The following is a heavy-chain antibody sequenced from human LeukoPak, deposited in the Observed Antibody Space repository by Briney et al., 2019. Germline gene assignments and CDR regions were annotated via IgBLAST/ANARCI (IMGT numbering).Heavy chain of an antibody. CDR3: AKDESTELLTFFDY. Sequence: PGGSLRLSCAASGFTFSSYGMHWVRQAPGKGLEWVAVISYDGSNKYYADSVKGRFTISRDNSKNTLYLQMNSLRAEDTAVYYCAKDESTELLTFFDYWGQGTLVTVSS. V-gene: IGHV3-30*18. CDR1: GFTFSSYG. J-gene: IGHJ4*02. CDR2: ISYDGSNK. D-gene: IGHD3-10*01.